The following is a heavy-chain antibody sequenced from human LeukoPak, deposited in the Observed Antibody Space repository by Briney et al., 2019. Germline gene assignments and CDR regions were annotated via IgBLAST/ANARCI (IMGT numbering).Heavy chain of an antibody. Sequence: GGSLRLSCAASGFTFSSYWMHWVRQAPGKGLVWVSRINTGGSITNYAGSVKGRFTISRDNAKNTLYLQMNSLRAEDTAVYYCARSAAGSAFDIWGQGTMVTVSS. CDR1: GFTFSSYW. CDR2: INTGGSIT. D-gene: IGHD6-13*01. V-gene: IGHV3-74*01. J-gene: IGHJ3*02. CDR3: ARSAAGSAFDI.